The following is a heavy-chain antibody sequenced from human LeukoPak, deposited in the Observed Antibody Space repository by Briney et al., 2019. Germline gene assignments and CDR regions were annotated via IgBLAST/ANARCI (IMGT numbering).Heavy chain of an antibody. D-gene: IGHD2/OR15-2a*01. CDR1: GFTVSSNY. CDR2: IYSGGST. CDR3: ARAGDGYYFSDY. Sequence: GGSLRLSCAASGFTVSSNYMSWVRQAPGKGLEWVSVIYSGGSTYYADSVKGRFTISRDNSKNTLYLQMNSLRAEDTAVYYCARAGDGYYFSDYWGQGTLVTVSS. V-gene: IGHV3-66*01. J-gene: IGHJ4*02.